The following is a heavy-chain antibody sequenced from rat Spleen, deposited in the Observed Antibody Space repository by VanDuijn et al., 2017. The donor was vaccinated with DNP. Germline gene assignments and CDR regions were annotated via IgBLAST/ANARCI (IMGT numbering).Heavy chain of an antibody. Sequence: EVQLQESGPGLVKPSQSLSLTCSVTGYSITTNYWGWIRKFPGNKMEWMGYISYSGSTSYNPSLKSRISITRDTSKNQFFLQLNSVTTEDTATYYCARSPVTSVATFDYWGQGVMVTVSS. D-gene: IGHD1-8*01. CDR2: ISYSGST. CDR3: ARSPVTSVATFDY. CDR1: GYSITTNY. J-gene: IGHJ2*01. V-gene: IGHV3-1*01.